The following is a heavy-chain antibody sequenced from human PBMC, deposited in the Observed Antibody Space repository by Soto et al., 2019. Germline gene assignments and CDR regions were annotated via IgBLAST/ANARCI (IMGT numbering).Heavy chain of an antibody. Sequence: TSETLSLTCTVSGGSTSSDNYWSWIRQPPGKGLEWIGHIYYSGNTDYNPSLKSRLAISIDTSKNQFSLKLSSVTAADTAVYFCAREGGESSHGLYYFDSWGQGSLVTVSS. CDR2: IYYSGNT. CDR1: GGSTSSDNY. D-gene: IGHD3-16*01. CDR3: AREGGESSHGLYYFDS. V-gene: IGHV4-30-4*01. J-gene: IGHJ4*02.